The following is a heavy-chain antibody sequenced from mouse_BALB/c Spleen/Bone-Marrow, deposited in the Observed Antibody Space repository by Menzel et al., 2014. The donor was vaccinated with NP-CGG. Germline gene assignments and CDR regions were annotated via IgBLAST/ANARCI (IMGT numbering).Heavy chain of an antibody. J-gene: IGHJ2*01. V-gene: IGHV4-2*02. CDR3: ARLGHYGSHDN. D-gene: IGHD1-2*01. CDR2: INPGSSTI. Sequence: EVKLQESGGGLVQPGGSLNLACVASGFDFGGYWMSWARQAPGKGLEWIGEINPGSSTINYSPSLKDRFIISRDNAKNTLYLQMSKVRSEDTALYYCARLGHYGSHDNWGQGTTLTVSS. CDR1: GFDFGGYW.